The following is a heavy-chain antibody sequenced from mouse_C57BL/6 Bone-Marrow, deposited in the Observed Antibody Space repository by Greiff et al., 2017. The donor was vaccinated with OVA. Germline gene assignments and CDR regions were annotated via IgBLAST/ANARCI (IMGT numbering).Heavy chain of an antibody. CDR2: ISDGGSYT. Sequence: EVKLMESGGGLVKPGGSLKLSCAASGFTFSSYAMSWVRQTPEKRLEWVATISDGGSYTYYPDNVKGRFTISRDNAKNNLYLQMSHLKSEDTAMYYCARDRLGSSWFAYWGQGTLVTVSA. J-gene: IGHJ3*01. D-gene: IGHD4-1*01. CDR1: GFTFSSYA. CDR3: ARDRLGSSWFAY. V-gene: IGHV5-4*01.